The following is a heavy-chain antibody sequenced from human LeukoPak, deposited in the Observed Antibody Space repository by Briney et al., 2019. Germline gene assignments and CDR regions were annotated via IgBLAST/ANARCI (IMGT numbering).Heavy chain of an antibody. Sequence: GGSLRLSCAASGFTFSSYEMNWVRQVPGKGLEWVSYISSSGSTIYYADSVKGRFTISRDNAKNSLYLHMNSLRAEDTAVYYCARDPYYYDSGSFAAFDIWGQGTMVTVSS. CDR3: ARDPYYYDSGSFAAFDI. CDR1: GFTFSSYE. J-gene: IGHJ3*02. D-gene: IGHD3-10*01. V-gene: IGHV3-48*03. CDR2: ISSSGSTI.